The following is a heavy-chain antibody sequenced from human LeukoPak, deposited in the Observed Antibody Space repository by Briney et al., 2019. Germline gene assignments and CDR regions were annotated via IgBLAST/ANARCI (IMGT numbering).Heavy chain of an antibody. J-gene: IGHJ4*02. CDR2: INSDGSIT. CDR3: ARGGTGNYRFDY. D-gene: IGHD1-7*01. V-gene: IGHV3-74*01. CDR1: GFTFSSYS. Sequence: GGSLRLSCAASGFTFSSYSVSWVRQAPGKGLVWVSRINSDGSITTYADSVKGRFTISRDNAKSTLYLQMSSLRAEDTAVYYCARGGTGNYRFDYWGQGTLVTVSS.